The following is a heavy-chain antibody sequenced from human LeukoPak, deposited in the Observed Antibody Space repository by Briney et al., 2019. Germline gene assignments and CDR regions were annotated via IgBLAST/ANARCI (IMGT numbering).Heavy chain of an antibody. CDR2: IHHSGST. D-gene: IGHD6-13*01. V-gene: IGHV4-38-2*01. Sequence: SETLSLTCAVSGFSISNGYYWGWIRQPPGKGLEWIGSIHHSGSTYYSPSLTSRVTISIDTSKNQFSLKLSSVTAADTAVYYCARLPYSSNWYYFDYWGQGALVTVSS. J-gene: IGHJ4*02. CDR3: ARLPYSSNWYYFDY. CDR1: GFSISNGYY.